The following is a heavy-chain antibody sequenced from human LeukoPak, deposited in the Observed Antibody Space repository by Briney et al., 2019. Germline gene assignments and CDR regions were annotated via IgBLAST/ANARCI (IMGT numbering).Heavy chain of an antibody. D-gene: IGHD1-26*01. CDR1: GFTFSSYG. J-gene: IGHJ4*02. CDR3: ARVGKGNCFDY. Sequence: GGSLRLSCAASGFTFSSYGMHWVRQAPGKGLEWVAVISYDGSNKYYADSVKGRFTVSRDNSKNTLYLQMNSLRARDTAVYYCARVGKGNCFDYWGQGTLVTVSS. V-gene: IGHV3-30*03. CDR2: ISYDGSNK.